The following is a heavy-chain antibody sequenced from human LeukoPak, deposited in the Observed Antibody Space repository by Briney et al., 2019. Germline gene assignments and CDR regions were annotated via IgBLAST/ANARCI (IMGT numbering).Heavy chain of an antibody. Sequence: GGSLRLSCAASGFTFSSYEMNWVRQAPGKGLGWVSYISSSGSTIYYADSVKGRFTISRDNAKNSLYLQMNSLRAEDTAVYYCARVQLWLRVLDYWGQGTLVTVSS. CDR3: ARVQLWLRVLDY. V-gene: IGHV3-48*03. J-gene: IGHJ4*02. D-gene: IGHD5-18*01. CDR1: GFTFSSYE. CDR2: ISSSGSTI.